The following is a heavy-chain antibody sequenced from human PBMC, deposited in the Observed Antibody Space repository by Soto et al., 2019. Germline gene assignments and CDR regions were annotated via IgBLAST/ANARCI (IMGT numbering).Heavy chain of an antibody. CDR1: GGSISSGGYS. V-gene: IGHV4-30-2*01. J-gene: IGHJ5*02. D-gene: IGHD7-27*01. CDR3: ARVPGP. CDR2: IYHSGST. Sequence: QLPLQESGSGLVKPSQTLSLTCAVSGGSISSGGYSWSWIRQPPGKGLEWIGYIYHSGSTYSNPSLKSRVTTSVDGSKNQFSPKLSSVTAADTAVYYCARVPGPWGQGTLVTVSS.